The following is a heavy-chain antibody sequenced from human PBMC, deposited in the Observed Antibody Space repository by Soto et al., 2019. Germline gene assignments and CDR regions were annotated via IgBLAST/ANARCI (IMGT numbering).Heavy chain of an antibody. D-gene: IGHD2-15*01. Sequence: GGSLRLSCAASGFTFSDYVMHWVRQAPGTGLEWVALIWYDGSSEHYADSVKGRFTISRDNSKSTLYLQMNSLRAEDTAMYLCAREFPQVAGGMDVWGQGTTVTVSS. CDR1: GFTFSDYV. CDR2: IWYDGSSE. CDR3: AREFPQVAGGMDV. V-gene: IGHV3-33*01. J-gene: IGHJ6*02.